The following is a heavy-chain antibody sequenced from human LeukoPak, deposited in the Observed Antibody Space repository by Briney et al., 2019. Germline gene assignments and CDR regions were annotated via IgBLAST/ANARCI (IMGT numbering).Heavy chain of an antibody. J-gene: IGHJ5*02. V-gene: IGHV4-38-2*01. D-gene: IGHD2-2*01. CDR2: IYHSGST. CDR3: ARPEIVVVPAAMPGWFDP. CDR1: GYFISSGYY. Sequence: SETLSLTCAVSGYFISSGYYWGWIRQPPGKGLEWIGSIYHSGSTYYNPSPKSRVTISVDTSKNQFSLKLSSVTAADTAVYYCARPEIVVVPAAMPGWFDPWGQGTLVTVSS.